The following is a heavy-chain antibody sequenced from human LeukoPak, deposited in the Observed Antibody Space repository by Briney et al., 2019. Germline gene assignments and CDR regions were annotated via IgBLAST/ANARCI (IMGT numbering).Heavy chain of an antibody. Sequence: SVKVSCKATGGTFSSYAISWVRQAPGQGLDWMGRIIPIFGTANYAQKFQGRVTITTDESTSTAYMELSSLRSEDTAVYYCASQLLAAHWFDPWGQGTLVTVST. CDR3: ASQLLAAHWFDP. V-gene: IGHV1-69*05. CDR2: IIPIFGTA. CDR1: GGTFSSYA. J-gene: IGHJ5*02. D-gene: IGHD6-13*01.